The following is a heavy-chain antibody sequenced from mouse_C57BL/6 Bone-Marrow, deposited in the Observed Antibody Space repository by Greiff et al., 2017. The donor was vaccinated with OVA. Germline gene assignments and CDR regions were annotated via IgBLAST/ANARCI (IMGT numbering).Heavy chain of an antibody. CDR1: GYTFTDYN. CDR3: ARSQIYYDYDGDWYFDV. D-gene: IGHD2-4*01. V-gene: IGHV1-18*01. J-gene: IGHJ1*03. Sequence: VQLKESGPELVKPGASVKIPCKASGYTFTDYNMDWVKQSHGKSLEWIGDINPNNGGPIYNQKFKGKATLTVDKSSSTAYMELRSLTSEDTAVYYCARSQIYYDYDGDWYFDVWGTGTTVTVSS. CDR2: INPNNGGP.